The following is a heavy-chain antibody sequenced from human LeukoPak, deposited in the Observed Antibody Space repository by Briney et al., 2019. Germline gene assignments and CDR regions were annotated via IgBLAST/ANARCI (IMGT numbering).Heavy chain of an antibody. D-gene: IGHD5-18*01. CDR1: GFTFSSYE. V-gene: IGHV3-48*03. CDR3: ARDSIDSYGLLFDY. J-gene: IGHJ4*02. CDR2: ISSSGSTI. Sequence: PGGSLRLSCAASGFTFSSYEMNWVRQAPGKGLEWVSYISSSGSTIYYADSVKGRFTISRDNAKNSLYLQMNSLRAEDTAVYYCARDSIDSYGLLFDYWGQGTLVTVSS.